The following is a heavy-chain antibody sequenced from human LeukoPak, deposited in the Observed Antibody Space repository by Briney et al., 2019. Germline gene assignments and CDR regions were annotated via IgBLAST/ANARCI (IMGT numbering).Heavy chain of an antibody. V-gene: IGHV4-34*01. CDR3: ASCRSGSYYSDYYYYYMDV. Sequence: SETLSLTCAVYGGSFSGYYWSWIRQPPGKGLEWIGSIYYSGSTYYNPSLKSRVTISVDTSKNQFSLKLSSVTAADTAVYYCASCRSGSYYSDYYYYYMDVWGKGTTVTVSS. D-gene: IGHD3-10*01. J-gene: IGHJ6*03. CDR1: GGSFSGYY. CDR2: IYYSGST.